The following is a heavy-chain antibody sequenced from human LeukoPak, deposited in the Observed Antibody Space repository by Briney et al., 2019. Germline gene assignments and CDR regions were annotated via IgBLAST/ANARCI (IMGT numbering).Heavy chain of an antibody. V-gene: IGHV3-30*02. CDR3: ARGYQTWDAYSGNYFLHFDY. J-gene: IGHJ4*02. CDR2: IRYDGSNK. CDR1: GFTFSSYG. D-gene: IGHD3-10*01. Sequence: PGGSLRLSCAASGFTFSSYGMHWVRQAPGKGLEWVAFIRYDGSNKYYADSVKGRFTISRDNARNSLYLQMNSLRAEDSALYYCARGYQTWDAYSGNYFLHFDYWGQGTLVTVSS.